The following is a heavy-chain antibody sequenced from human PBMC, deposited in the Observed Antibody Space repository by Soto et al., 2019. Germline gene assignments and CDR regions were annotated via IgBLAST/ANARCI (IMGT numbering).Heavy chain of an antibody. V-gene: IGHV3-66*01. CDR3: ARGKWSVGATSSFAWFDP. CDR2: IYSGSSS. Sequence: EVQLVESGGGLVQPGGSLRLSCAASGFTVSSNYMTWVRQAPGKGLEWVSLIYSGSSSYYADSVKGRFTISRDNSKNTLYLQMTSMRTEDTAVYYCARGKWSVGATSSFAWFDPWGEGTQVTVSS. J-gene: IGHJ5*02. CDR1: GFTVSSNY. D-gene: IGHD1-26*01.